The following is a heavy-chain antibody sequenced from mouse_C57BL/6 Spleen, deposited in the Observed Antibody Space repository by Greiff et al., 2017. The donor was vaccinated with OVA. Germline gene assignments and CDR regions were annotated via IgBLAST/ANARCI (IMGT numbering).Heavy chain of an antibody. Sequence: QVQLQQPGAELVKPGASVKLSCKASDYTFTSYWMHWVKQRPGQGLEWIGMIHPNSGSTNYNEKFKSKATLTVDKSSSTAYMQLSSLTSEDSAVYYCAKVYSNYPYYFDYWGQGTTLTVSS. CDR2: IHPNSGST. V-gene: IGHV1-64*01. CDR3: AKVYSNYPYYFDY. CDR1: DYTFTSYW. J-gene: IGHJ2*01. D-gene: IGHD2-5*01.